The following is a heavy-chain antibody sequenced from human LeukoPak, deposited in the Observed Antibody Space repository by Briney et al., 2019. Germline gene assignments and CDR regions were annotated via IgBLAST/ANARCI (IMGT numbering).Heavy chain of an antibody. Sequence: ASVKVSCKASGYTFISYAMHWVRQAPGQRLEWMGWINAGNGNTKYSQKFQGRVTITRDTSASTAYMELSSLRSEDTAVYYCARDGSIAVAGNRWYYYYGMDVWGQGTAVTVSS. D-gene: IGHD6-19*01. J-gene: IGHJ6*02. CDR1: GYTFISYA. V-gene: IGHV1-3*01. CDR2: INAGNGNT. CDR3: ARDGSIAVAGNRWYYYYGMDV.